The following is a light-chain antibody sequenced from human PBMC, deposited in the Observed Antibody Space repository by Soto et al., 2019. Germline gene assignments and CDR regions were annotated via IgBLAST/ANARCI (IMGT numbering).Light chain of an antibody. J-gene: IGKJ1*01. CDR3: QQYGSSPRT. Sequence: EIVLTQSPGTLSLSPGERATLSCRASQSVSSSYFAWYQQKPGHAPRLLIYGASSRATGLPDRFSGSGSGTDFTLTISRLEPEDFAVYYCQQYGSSPRTFGQGTKVEIK. CDR2: GAS. CDR1: QSVSSSY. V-gene: IGKV3-20*01.